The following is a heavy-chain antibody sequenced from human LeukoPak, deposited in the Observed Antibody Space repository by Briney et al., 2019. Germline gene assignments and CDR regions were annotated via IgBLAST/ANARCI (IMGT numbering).Heavy chain of an antibody. CDR3: AGDRNSDWYSPLDY. Sequence: GGSLRLSCAASGFTFSSYAMSWVRQAPGKGLEWVSAISGSGGSTYYADSVKGRFTISRDNSKNTLYLQMNSLRAEDTAVYYCAGDRNSDWYSPLDYWGQGSQVTVSP. CDR2: ISGSGGST. CDR1: GFTFSSYA. J-gene: IGHJ4*02. V-gene: IGHV3-23*01. D-gene: IGHD6-19*01.